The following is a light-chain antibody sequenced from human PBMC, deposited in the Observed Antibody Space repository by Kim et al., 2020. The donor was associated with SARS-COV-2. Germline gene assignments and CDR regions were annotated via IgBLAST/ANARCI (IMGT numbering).Light chain of an antibody. V-gene: IGKV1-5*03. Sequence: ASVVDRFIICCRASQSISSWLAWYQQKQGKSPKLLIYKASSLEIGVQSRFSGIGSGTEFTLTISSLQPDDFATYYCQQYNSYPWTFGQGTKVDIK. CDR2: KAS. CDR1: QSISSW. J-gene: IGKJ1*01. CDR3: QQYNSYPWT.